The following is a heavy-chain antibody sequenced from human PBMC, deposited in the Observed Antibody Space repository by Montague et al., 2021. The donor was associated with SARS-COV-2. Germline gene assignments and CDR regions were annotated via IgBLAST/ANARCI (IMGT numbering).Heavy chain of an antibody. D-gene: IGHD5-18*01. CDR1: GFTFSSYE. V-gene: IGHV3-48*03. CDR2: ISSSGSTI. Sequence: SLRLSCAASGFTFSSYEMNWVRQAPGKGLEWVSYISSSGSTIYYADSVKGRFTISRDNAKNSLYLQMNSLRAEDTAVYYCARVRHSYGYLSAFDIWGQGTMVTVSS. J-gene: IGHJ3*02. CDR3: ARVRHSYGYLSAFDI.